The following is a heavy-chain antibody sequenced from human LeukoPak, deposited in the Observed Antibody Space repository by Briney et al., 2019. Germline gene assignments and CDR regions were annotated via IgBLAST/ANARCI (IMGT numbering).Heavy chain of an antibody. CDR3: ARRITIFGVVAYFDY. CDR2: IYYSGST. Sequence: RSSETLSLTCTVSGGSISSGDYYWSWIRQPPGKGLEWIGYIYYSGSTYYNPSLKSRVTISVDTPKNQFSLKLSSVTAAGTAVYYCARRITIFGVVAYFDYWGQGTLVTVSS. D-gene: IGHD3-3*01. V-gene: IGHV4-30-4*01. J-gene: IGHJ4*02. CDR1: GGSISSGDYY.